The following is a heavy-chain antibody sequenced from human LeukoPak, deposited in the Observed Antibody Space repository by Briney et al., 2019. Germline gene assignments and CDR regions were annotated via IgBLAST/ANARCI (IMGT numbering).Heavy chain of an antibody. V-gene: IGHV3-48*03. CDR2: ISSSGSTM. J-gene: IGHJ5*02. CDR1: GFTFSSDE. Sequence: PGGSLRLSCAASGFTFSSDEMHWVRQAPGKGLEWVSYISSSGSTMYYADSVKGRFTISRDNAKNSLYLQMNSLRAEDTAVYYCARQIWFDPWGQGTLVTVSS. CDR3: ARQIWFDP.